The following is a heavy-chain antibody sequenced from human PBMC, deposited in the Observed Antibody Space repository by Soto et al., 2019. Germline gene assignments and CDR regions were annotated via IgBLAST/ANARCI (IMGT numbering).Heavy chain of an antibody. CDR1: GFTFSNYA. CDR2: ISGSGGST. Sequence: EVQLLESGGGLVQPGESLRLSCAVSGFTFSNYAMSWVRQVPGKGLEWVSTISGSGGSTYYADSVKGRFTISSDNSKKTLYLQMNRLRAEETAVYYCGKQQMRGIRVFDYWGQGTLVTVSS. CDR3: GKQQMRGIRVFDY. D-gene: IGHD6-13*01. J-gene: IGHJ4*02. V-gene: IGHV3-23*01.